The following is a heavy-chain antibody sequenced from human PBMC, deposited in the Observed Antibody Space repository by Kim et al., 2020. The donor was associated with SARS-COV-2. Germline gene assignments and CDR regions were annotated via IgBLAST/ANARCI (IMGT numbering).Heavy chain of an antibody. J-gene: IGHJ4*02. CDR1: GFPFSSYD. V-gene: IGHV3-13*04. CDR3: TRTRAYCGGDCYFDY. CDR2: IGTTSDT. Sequence: GGSLRLSCAASGFPFSSYDMHWVRQTPGKGLEWVSTIGTTSDTYYADSVKGRFTLSREDTKNSLFLQLNSLIAGDTAVYFCTRTRAYCGGDCYFDYWGQGILVTVSS. D-gene: IGHD2-21*02.